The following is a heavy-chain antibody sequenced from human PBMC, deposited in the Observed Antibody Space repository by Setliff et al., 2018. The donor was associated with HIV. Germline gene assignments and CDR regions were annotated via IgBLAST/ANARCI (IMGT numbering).Heavy chain of an antibody. V-gene: IGHV4-59*12. CDR1: GGSISSYY. CDR2: IYYSGST. D-gene: IGHD1-1*01. Sequence: SETLSLTCTVSGGSISSYYWSWIRQPPGKGLEWIGYIYYSGSTNYNPSLKSRVTISVDTSKNQFSLKLSSVTAADTAVYYCARRRPLLGHFDPWGQGILVTVSS. CDR3: ARRRPLLGHFDP. J-gene: IGHJ5*02.